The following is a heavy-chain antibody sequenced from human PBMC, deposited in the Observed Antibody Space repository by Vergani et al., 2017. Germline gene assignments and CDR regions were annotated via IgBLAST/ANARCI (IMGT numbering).Heavy chain of an antibody. D-gene: IGHD6-13*01. V-gene: IGHV1-3*01. CDR1: GYTFTSYA. CDR2: INAGNGNT. J-gene: IGHJ4*02. CDR3: ARDFSVRYSSSWALDY. Sequence: QVQLVQSGAEVKKPGASVKVSCKASGYTFTSYAMHWVRQAPGQRLEWMGWINAGNGNTKYSQKFQGRVTITRDTSASTAYMELSSLRSEDTAVYYCARDFSVRYSSSWALDYWGQGTLVTVSS.